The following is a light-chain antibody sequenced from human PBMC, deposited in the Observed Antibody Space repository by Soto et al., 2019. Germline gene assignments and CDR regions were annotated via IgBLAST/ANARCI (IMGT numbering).Light chain of an antibody. CDR2: LNSDGSH. V-gene: IGLV4-69*01. J-gene: IGLJ2*01. CDR1: SGHSSYA. CDR3: QTWGTGNVV. Sequence: QPVLTQSPSASASLGASVKLTCTLSSGHSSYAIAWYQQQPEKGPRYLMKLNSDGSHSKGDGIPDRFSGSSSGAERYLTISSLQSEDEADYYCQTWGTGNVVFGGGTKVTVL.